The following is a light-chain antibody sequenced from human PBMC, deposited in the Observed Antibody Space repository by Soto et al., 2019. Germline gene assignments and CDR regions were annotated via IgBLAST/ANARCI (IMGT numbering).Light chain of an antibody. CDR1: SSKIGAGYD. J-gene: IGLJ7*01. CDR2: GNS. CDR3: QSYDSSLSGSV. Sequence: QSVLTQPPSVSGAPGRRVTISCTGSSSKIGAGYDVHWYQQLPGTAPKLLIYGNSNRPSGVPDRFSGSKSGTSASLAITGLQAEDEADYYCQSYDSSLSGSVFGGGTHLTVL. V-gene: IGLV1-40*01.